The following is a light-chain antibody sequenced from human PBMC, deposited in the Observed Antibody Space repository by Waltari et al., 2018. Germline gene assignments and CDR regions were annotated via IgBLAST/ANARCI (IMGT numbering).Light chain of an antibody. CDR1: QSVSHNN. J-gene: IGKJ4*01. V-gene: IGKV3-20*01. CDR2: GAS. Sequence: CRATQSVSHNNLAWYQQKDCQAPRLLIYGASSRATGIPDRFSGSGSGTDFTLSISRLEPEDYGVYYCQQYAGSPITFGGGTKVEI. CDR3: QQYAGSPIT.